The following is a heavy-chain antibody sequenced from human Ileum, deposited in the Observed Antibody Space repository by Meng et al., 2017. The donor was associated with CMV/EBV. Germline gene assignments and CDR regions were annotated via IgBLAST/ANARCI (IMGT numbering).Heavy chain of an antibody. Sequence: GGSLRLSCSASTFTFSSYAINWVRQAPGKGLEGVAIISSDGSKKYYADSVKGRFTIARVNSKNMVFVQMNSLRVEDTAVDYSARELEAEQRDYGMDGWGQGTTVTVSS. CDR1: TFTFSSYA. CDR3: ARELEAEQRDYGMDG. CDR2: ISSDGSKK. J-gene: IGHJ6*02. D-gene: IGHD6-25*01. V-gene: IGHV3-30*04.